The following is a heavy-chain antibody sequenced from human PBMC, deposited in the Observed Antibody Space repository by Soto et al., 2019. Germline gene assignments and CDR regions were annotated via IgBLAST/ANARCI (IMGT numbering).Heavy chain of an antibody. Sequence: VQLVQSGAEVKKPGDSVKVSCKASGYTFTSYYMHWVRQAPGQGLEWMGIINPSGGSTSYAQKFQGRVTMTRDTSTSTVYMELSSLRSEDTAVYYCAREDIAAVSMDVWGQGTTVTVSS. CDR3: AREDIAAVSMDV. CDR1: GYTFTSYY. V-gene: IGHV1-46*01. CDR2: INPSGGST. J-gene: IGHJ6*02. D-gene: IGHD6-13*01.